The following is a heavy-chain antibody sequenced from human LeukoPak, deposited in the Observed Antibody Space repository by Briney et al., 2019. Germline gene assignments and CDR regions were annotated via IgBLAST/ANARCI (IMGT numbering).Heavy chain of an antibody. CDR1: GFSVRTNY. V-gene: IGHV3-66*01. D-gene: IGHD1-7*01. CDR3: AREITGTNGFDY. Sequence: GGSLRLSCAASGFSVRTNYMSWVRQAPGKGLEWVSVIYSGGTIRYADSVKGRFTISRDNAKNSLYLQMGNLRAEDTGVYYCAREITGTNGFDYWGQGTLVTVSS. J-gene: IGHJ4*02. CDR2: IYSGGTI.